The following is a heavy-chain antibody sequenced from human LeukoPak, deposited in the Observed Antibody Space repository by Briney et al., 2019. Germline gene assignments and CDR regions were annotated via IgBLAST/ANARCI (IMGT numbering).Heavy chain of an antibody. CDR2: IKQDGSEK. D-gene: IGHD6-19*01. J-gene: IGHJ6*02. V-gene: IGHV3-7*01. CDR3: ARDFSSSGWYTYYYYYGMDV. Sequence: GGSLRLSCAASGFTFSSYGMHWVRQAPGKGLEWVANIKQDGSEKYYVDSVKGRFTISRDNAKNSLYLQMNSLRAEDTAVYYCARDFSSSGWYTYYYYYGMDVWGQGTTVTVSS. CDR1: GFTFSSYG.